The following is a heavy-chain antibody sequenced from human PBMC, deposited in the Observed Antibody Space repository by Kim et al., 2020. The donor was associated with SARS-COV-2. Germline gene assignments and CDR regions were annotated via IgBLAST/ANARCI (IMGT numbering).Heavy chain of an antibody. J-gene: IGHJ4*02. V-gene: IGHV4-59*01. D-gene: IGHD3-9*01. CDR1: GGSISRYF. CDR3: ARVLTTGYSDY. CDR2: IYYSGST. Sequence: SETLSLTCSVSGGSISRYFWRWIRQPPGKGLEWIGYIYYSGSTKYHPSLESRVTLSVDPSKNQFSLTLTSVPAADTAVYYCARVLTTGYSDYWGRGTLVTVSS.